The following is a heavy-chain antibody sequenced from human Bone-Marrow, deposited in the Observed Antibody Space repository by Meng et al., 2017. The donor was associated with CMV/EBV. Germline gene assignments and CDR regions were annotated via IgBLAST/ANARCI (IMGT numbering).Heavy chain of an antibody. J-gene: IGHJ6*02. CDR2: IYYSGST. CDR1: GGSISSYY. CDR3: ASFAYYGYGMDV. Sequence: SETLSLTCTVSGGSISSYYWSWIRQPPGKGLEWIGYIYYSGSTNYNPSLKSRVTISVDTSKNQFSLKLSSVTAADTAVYYCASFAYYGYGMDVWGQGNTVTVSS. V-gene: IGHV4-59*01. D-gene: IGHD3-3*01.